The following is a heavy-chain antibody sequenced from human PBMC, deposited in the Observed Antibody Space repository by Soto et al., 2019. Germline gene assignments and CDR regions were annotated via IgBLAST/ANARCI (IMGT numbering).Heavy chain of an antibody. D-gene: IGHD3-22*01. CDR2: IHPSRSNT. CDR3: ARQIYDSDTGPNFQYYFDS. Sequence: PGESLKISCKGSGYSFTNYWIGWVRQMPGKGLEWMGSIHPSRSNTIYSPSFQGQVTISADESSSTAYLQWSSLRASDTAMYYCARQIYDSDTGPNFQYYFDSWGQGTPVTVSS. J-gene: IGHJ4*02. CDR1: GYSFTNYW. V-gene: IGHV5-51*01.